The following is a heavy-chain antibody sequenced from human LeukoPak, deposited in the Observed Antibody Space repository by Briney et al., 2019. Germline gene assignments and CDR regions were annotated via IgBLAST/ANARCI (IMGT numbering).Heavy chain of an antibody. CDR3: ARGKDHYDSSGYFFHYFDS. CDR1: GGSFSGYY. J-gene: IGHJ4*02. Sequence: SETLSLTCTVSGGSFSGYYWTWIRQPPGKGLEWLGYIYYSGTTNYNPSLKSRVTISIDTSKNQFSLKLTSVTAADTAVYYCARGKDHYDSSGYFFHYFDSWGQGTLVTVSS. V-gene: IGHV4-59*01. D-gene: IGHD3-22*01. CDR2: IYYSGTT.